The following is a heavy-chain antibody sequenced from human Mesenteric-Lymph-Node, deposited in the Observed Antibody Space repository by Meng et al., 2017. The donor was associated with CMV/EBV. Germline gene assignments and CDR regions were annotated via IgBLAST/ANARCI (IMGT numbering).Heavy chain of an antibody. V-gene: IGHV4-39*07. CDR3: ARGEGFCNGGTCYFDY. CDR1: GGSISSSSYY. D-gene: IGHD2-15*01. Sequence: SETLSLTCTVSGGSISSSSYYWGWIRQPPGKGLEWIGSIYYSGSTYYNPSLKSRVTISVDTSKNQFSLKLSSVTAADTAVYFCARGEGFCNGGTCYFDYWGQGTLVTVSS. CDR2: IYYSGST. J-gene: IGHJ4*02.